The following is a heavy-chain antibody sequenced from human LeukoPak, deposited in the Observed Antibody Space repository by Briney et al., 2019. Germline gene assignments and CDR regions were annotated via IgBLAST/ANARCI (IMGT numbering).Heavy chain of an antibody. V-gene: IGHV3-21*01. D-gene: IGHD1-26*01. J-gene: IGHJ3*01. CDR2: ISSSSSYI. Sequence: GGSLRLSCAASGFTFSSYSMNWVRQAPGKGLEWGSSISSSSSYIYYADSVKGRFTISRDNAKNSLYLQMNSLRAEDTAVYYCARARTLSGSYGTWGQGTTVTVSS. CDR3: ARARTLSGSYGT. CDR1: GFTFSSYS.